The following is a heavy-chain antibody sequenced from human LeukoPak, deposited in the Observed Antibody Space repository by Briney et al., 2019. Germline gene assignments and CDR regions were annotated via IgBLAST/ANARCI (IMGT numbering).Heavy chain of an antibody. Sequence: GGSLRLSCAASGFTFSSYWMSWVRQAPGKGLEWVANIKKDGSEKYSVDSVKGRFTISRDNAKTSLYLQMNSLRAEDTAVYYCASQIPPGGYDSSGYYSPFDYWGQGTLVTVSS. CDR2: IKKDGSEK. V-gene: IGHV3-7*01. CDR3: ASQIPPGGYDSSGYYSPFDY. D-gene: IGHD3-22*01. CDR1: GFTFSSYW. J-gene: IGHJ4*02.